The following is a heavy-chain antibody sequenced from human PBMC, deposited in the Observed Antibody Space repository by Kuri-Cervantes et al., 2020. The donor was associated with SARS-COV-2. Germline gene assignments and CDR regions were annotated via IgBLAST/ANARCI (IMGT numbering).Heavy chain of an antibody. Sequence: ESLKISCAVYGGSFSGYYWSWIRQPPGKGLEWIGYIYYSGSTNYNPSLKSRVTISVDTSKNQFSLKLSSVTAADTAVYYCARRYCSSTSCYTDYGMDVWGQGTTVTVSS. D-gene: IGHD2-2*02. CDR1: GGSFSGYY. V-gene: IGHV4-59*12. CDR2: IYYSGST. J-gene: IGHJ6*02. CDR3: ARRYCSSTSCYTDYGMDV.